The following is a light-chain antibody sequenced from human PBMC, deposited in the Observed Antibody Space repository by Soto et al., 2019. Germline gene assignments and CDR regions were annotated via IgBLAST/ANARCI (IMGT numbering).Light chain of an antibody. CDR3: QSYDSSLSGSVV. Sequence: SVLTQPPSVSGAPGQRVTISCTGSSSNIGAGYDVHWYQQLPGTAPKLLIYGNSNRPSGVPDRFSGSKSGTSASPAITGLQAEDEADYYCQSYDSSLSGSVVFGGGTKLTVL. J-gene: IGLJ2*01. V-gene: IGLV1-40*01. CDR1: SSNIGAGYD. CDR2: GNS.